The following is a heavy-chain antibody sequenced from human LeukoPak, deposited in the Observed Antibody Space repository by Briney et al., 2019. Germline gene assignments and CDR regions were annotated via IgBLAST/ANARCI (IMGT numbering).Heavy chain of an antibody. CDR2: IYYTGST. CDR1: GGSISSYY. Sequence: SETLSLTCTVSGGSISSYYWSWIRQPPGKGLEWIAYIYYTGSTKFNPSLKSRVTISVDTSKKQFSLKLNSVTAADTAMYYCARDRYYYGSGSSSDWYFDLWGRGTLVTVSS. J-gene: IGHJ2*01. CDR3: ARDRYYYGSGSSSDWYFDL. V-gene: IGHV4-59*01. D-gene: IGHD3-10*01.